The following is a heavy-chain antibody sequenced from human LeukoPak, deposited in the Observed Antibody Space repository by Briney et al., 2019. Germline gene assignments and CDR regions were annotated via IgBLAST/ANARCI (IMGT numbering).Heavy chain of an antibody. CDR2: IYHSGST. V-gene: IGHV4-4*02. CDR3: ARRVVGSYFMVRNF. CDR1: GGSISSSNW. Sequence: SGTLSLTCAVSGGSISSSNWWSWARQPPGQGLEWIGEIYHSGSTNYNPSLKSRVTISVDKSKNQFSLKLSSVTAADTAVYYCARRVVGSYFMVRNFWGQGTLVTVSS. J-gene: IGHJ4*02. D-gene: IGHD3-10*01.